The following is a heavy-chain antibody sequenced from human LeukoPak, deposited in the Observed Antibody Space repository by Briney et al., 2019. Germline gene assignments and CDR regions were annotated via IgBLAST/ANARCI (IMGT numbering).Heavy chain of an antibody. Sequence: GGSLRLSCAASGFTFDDYAMHWVRQAPGKGLEWVSGISWNSGSIGYADSVKGRFTISRDSAKNSLYLQMNSLRAEDTALYYCAKDRGYGDYIYDYWGQGTLVTVSS. J-gene: IGHJ4*02. CDR1: GFTFDDYA. V-gene: IGHV3-9*01. CDR2: ISWNSGSI. D-gene: IGHD4-17*01. CDR3: AKDRGYGDYIYDY.